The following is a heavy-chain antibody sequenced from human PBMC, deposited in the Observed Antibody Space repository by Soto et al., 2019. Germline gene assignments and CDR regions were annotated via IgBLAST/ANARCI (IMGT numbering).Heavy chain of an antibody. J-gene: IGHJ4*02. Sequence: QVQLQESGPGLVKPSETLSLTCTVSGGSISSYYWSWIRQPPGKGLEWIGYIYYSGSTNYNPSLTTRVTISVDTSKNQFSLKLSSVTAADTAVYYCARAQYGKVGKFDYWGQGTLVTVSS. V-gene: IGHV4-59*01. CDR3: ARAQYGKVGKFDY. CDR1: GGSISSYY. CDR2: IYYSGST. D-gene: IGHD4-17*01.